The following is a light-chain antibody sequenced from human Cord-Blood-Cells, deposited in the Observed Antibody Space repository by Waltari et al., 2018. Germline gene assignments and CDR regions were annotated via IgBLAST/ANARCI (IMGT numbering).Light chain of an antibody. V-gene: IGLV3-19*01. CDR3: NSRDSSGNHV. CDR2: GKN. Sequence: SSELTQDPAVSVALGQTVRITCQGDSLRSYYASWYQQKPGQAPVLVIYGKNNRHSGIPDRFSGSSSGNKASLTITGAQAEDEADYYCNSRDSSGNHVFGTGTKVTVL. J-gene: IGLJ1*01. CDR1: SLRSYY.